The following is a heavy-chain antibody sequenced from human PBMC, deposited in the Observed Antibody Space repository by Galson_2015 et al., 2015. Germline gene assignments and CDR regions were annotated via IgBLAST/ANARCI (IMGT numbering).Heavy chain of an antibody. Sequence: SVKVSCKASGGTFSSYAISWVRQAPGQGLEWMGRIIPILGIANYAQKFQGRVTITADKSTSTAYMELSSLRSEDTAVYYCANGGIAAAGRSPKVIDYWGQGTLVTVSS. CDR3: ANGGIAAAGRSPKVIDY. D-gene: IGHD6-13*01. J-gene: IGHJ4*02. CDR1: GGTFSSYA. CDR2: IIPILGIA. V-gene: IGHV1-69*04.